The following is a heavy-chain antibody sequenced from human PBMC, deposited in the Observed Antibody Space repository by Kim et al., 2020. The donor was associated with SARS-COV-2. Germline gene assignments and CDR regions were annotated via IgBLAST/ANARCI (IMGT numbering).Heavy chain of an antibody. Sequence: ISYANSVTGRFTISRDNAKNSLYLQMNSRGAEDTAVYYCAGGGYYYMDVWGKGTTVTVSS. V-gene: IGHV3-21*01. CDR3: AGGGYYYMDV. J-gene: IGHJ6*03. CDR2: I. D-gene: IGHD2-15*01.